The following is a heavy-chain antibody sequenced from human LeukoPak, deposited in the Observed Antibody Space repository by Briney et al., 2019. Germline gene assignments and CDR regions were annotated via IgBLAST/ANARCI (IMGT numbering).Heavy chain of an antibody. Sequence: GGSLRLSCTASGFTFSSYAMTWVRQAPGQGLEWVSAISGSGGSTYYADSVKGRFTISRDNSKNTLYLQMNSLRAEDTAVYYCAKGRLWLPYFDYWGQGTLVTVSS. V-gene: IGHV3-23*01. CDR3: AKGRLWLPYFDY. J-gene: IGHJ4*02. CDR1: GFTFSSYA. D-gene: IGHD3-10*01. CDR2: ISGSGGST.